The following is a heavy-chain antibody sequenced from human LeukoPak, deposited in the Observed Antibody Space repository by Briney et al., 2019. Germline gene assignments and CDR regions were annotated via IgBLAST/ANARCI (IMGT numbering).Heavy chain of an antibody. D-gene: IGHD6-13*01. V-gene: IGHV3-23*01. Sequence: GGSLRLSCATSGFTFSNCGMSWVRQAPGKGLQWLSVIGGDGTTYYADSVKGRFTISRDNAKNSLYLQMNSLRAEDTAVYYCARDRAVGIPADGHEFDYWGQGTLVTVSS. J-gene: IGHJ4*02. CDR3: ARDRAVGIPADGHEFDY. CDR2: IGGDGTT. CDR1: GFTFSNCG.